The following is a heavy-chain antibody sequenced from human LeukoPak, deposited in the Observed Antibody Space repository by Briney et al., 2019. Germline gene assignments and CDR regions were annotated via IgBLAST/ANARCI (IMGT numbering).Heavy chain of an antibody. J-gene: IGHJ3*02. V-gene: IGHV1-46*01. CDR2: INPSGGST. CDR1: GYTFTSYY. D-gene: IGHD3-16*01. Sequence: ASVKVSCKASGYTFTSYYMHWVLQAPGQGLEWMGIINPSGGSTSYAQKFQGKVTMTRDTSTSTAYMELSSLRSEDTAVYYCARGHGGSNDAFDIWGQGTMVTVSS. CDR3: ARGHGGSNDAFDI.